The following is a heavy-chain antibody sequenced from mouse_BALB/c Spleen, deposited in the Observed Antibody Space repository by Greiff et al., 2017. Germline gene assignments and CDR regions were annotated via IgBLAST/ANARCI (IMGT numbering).Heavy chain of an antibody. CDR2: ISYDGSN. J-gene: IGHJ4*01. V-gene: IGHV3-6*02. D-gene: IGHD2-2*01. Sequence: VQLKQSGPGLVKPSQSLSLTCSVTGYSITSGYYWNWIRQFPGNKLEWMGYISYDGSNNYNPSLKNRISITRDTSKNQFFLKLNSVTTEDTATYYCAREGDYYGYDYAMDYWGQGTSVTVSS. CDR3: AREGDYYGYDYAMDY. CDR1: GYSITSGYY.